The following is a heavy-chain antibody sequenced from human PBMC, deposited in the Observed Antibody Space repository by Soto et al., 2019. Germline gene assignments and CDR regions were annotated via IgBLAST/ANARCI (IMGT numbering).Heavy chain of an antibody. D-gene: IGHD6-13*01. CDR3: AREVAAAGTFDY. J-gene: IGHJ4*02. Sequence: QVQLVESGGGVVQPGRSLRLSCAASGFTFSSYGMHWVRQAPGKGLEWVAVIWYDGSNKYYADSVKGRFTISRDNSKNTLYLQMTSLRAEDTAVYYCAREVAAAGTFDYWGQGTLVTVSS. V-gene: IGHV3-33*01. CDR1: GFTFSSYG. CDR2: IWYDGSNK.